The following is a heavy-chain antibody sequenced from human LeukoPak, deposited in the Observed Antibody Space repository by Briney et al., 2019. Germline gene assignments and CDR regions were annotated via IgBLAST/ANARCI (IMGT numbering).Heavy chain of an antibody. J-gene: IGHJ4*02. CDR2: INPSGGST. D-gene: IGHD3-22*01. CDR3: ARSKASSGYPEYYFDY. CDR1: GYTFTSYY. Sequence: GASVKVSCKASGYTFTSYYMHWVRQAPGQGLEWMGIINPSGGSTSYAQKFQGRVTMTRGTSTSTVYMELSSLRSEDTAVYYCARSKASSGYPEYYFDYWGQGTLVTVSS. V-gene: IGHV1-46*01.